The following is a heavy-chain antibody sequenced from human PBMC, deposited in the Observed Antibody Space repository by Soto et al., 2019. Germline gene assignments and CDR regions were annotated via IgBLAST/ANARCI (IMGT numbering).Heavy chain of an antibody. J-gene: IGHJ4*02. D-gene: IGHD3-3*01. CDR1: GGSISSSSYY. CDR2: IYYSGST. V-gene: IGHV4-39*01. Sequence: SETLSLTCTVSGGSISSSSYYWGWIRQPPGKGLEWIGSIYYSGSTYYNPSLKSRVTISVDTSKNQFSLKLSSVTAADTAVYYCARHRNNFWSGYHKSYFDYWGQGTLVTVSS. CDR3: ARHRNNFWSGYHKSYFDY.